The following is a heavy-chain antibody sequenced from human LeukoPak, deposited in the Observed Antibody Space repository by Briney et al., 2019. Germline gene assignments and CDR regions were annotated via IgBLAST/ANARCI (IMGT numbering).Heavy chain of an antibody. CDR3: AKGSIGYSHGYTDY. V-gene: IGHV3-30*02. CDR2: IRYDGTNK. CDR1: GFTFSNYG. Sequence: GGSLRLSCAASGFTFSNYGMHWVRQAPGKGLEWVASIRYDGTNKYTADSVKGRFTISRDNSKNTLYLQMHSLRAEDTALYYCAKGSIGYSHGYTDYWGQGTLVTVSS. J-gene: IGHJ4*02. D-gene: IGHD5-18*01.